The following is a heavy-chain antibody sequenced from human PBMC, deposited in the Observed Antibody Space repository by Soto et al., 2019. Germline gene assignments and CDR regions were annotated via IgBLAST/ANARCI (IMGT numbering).Heavy chain of an antibody. CDR3: ATLGYCSSTSCQGYYYGMDV. V-gene: IGHV5-51*01. J-gene: IGHJ6*02. D-gene: IGHD2-2*01. CDR1: GYSFTSYW. CDR2: IYPGDSDT. Sequence: GESLKISCKGSGYSFTSYWIGWVRQMPGKGLEWMGIIYPGDSDTRYSPSFQGQVTISADKSISTAYLQWSSLKASDTAMYYCATLGYCSSTSCQGYYYGMDVWGQGTTVTVSS.